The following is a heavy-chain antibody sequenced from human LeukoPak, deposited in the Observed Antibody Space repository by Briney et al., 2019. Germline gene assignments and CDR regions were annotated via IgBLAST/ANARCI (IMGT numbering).Heavy chain of an antibody. CDR3: AKGYRNHLLILLDS. V-gene: IGHV3-30*04. Sequence: PGRSLRLSCAASGFTFSSYAMHWVRQAPGKGLEWVAVISYDGSNKYYADSVKGRLTITRDNSKNTLCLQMNSLRAADTAVYYCAKGYRNHLLILLDSWGQGTLVTVSS. CDR1: GFTFSSYA. CDR2: ISYDGSNK. D-gene: IGHD3-16*01. J-gene: IGHJ5*01.